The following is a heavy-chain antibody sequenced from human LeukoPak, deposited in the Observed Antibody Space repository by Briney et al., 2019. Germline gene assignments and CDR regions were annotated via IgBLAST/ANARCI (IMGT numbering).Heavy chain of an antibody. CDR2: IIPNFGTA. D-gene: IGHD2-15*01. CDR1: GGTFSSYA. Sequence: ASVKVSCKASGGTFSSYAISWVRQAPGQGLEWMGGIIPNFGTANYAQKFQGRVTITADESTSTTYMELSSLRSEDTAVYYCATVVVAATPGIYYYYGMGVWGQGTTVTVSS. J-gene: IGHJ6*02. V-gene: IGHV1-69*13. CDR3: ATVVVAATPGIYYYYGMGV.